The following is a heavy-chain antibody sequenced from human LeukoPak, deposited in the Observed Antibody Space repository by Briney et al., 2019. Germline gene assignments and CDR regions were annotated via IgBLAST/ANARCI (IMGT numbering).Heavy chain of an antibody. D-gene: IGHD2-21*02. CDR1: GGPFSGYY. V-gene: IGHV4-34*01. J-gene: IGHJ2*01. Sequence: NPSQTLSLTCAVYGGPFSGYYWSWIRQSPRNGLEWIGEINQSGSTTYKPSLKGRVTISVDTSKTQFSLKLSSVTAADTAVYYCARGKEYCGGDCFSSWYFDLWGRGTLVTVSS. CDR3: ARGKEYCGGDCFSSWYFDL. CDR2: INQSGST.